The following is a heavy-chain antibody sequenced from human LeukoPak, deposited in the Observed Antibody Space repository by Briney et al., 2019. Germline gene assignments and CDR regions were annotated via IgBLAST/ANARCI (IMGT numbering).Heavy chain of an antibody. Sequence: GGSLRLSCAASGFTFSSYSMNWVRQAPGKGLEWVSSISSSSSYIYYADSVKGRFTISRGNAKNSLYLQMNSLRAEDTAVYYCARTVRYFDWSPHYFDYWGQGTLVTVSS. J-gene: IGHJ4*02. CDR3: ARTVRYFDWSPHYFDY. CDR1: GFTFSSYS. D-gene: IGHD3-9*01. V-gene: IGHV3-21*01. CDR2: ISSSSSYI.